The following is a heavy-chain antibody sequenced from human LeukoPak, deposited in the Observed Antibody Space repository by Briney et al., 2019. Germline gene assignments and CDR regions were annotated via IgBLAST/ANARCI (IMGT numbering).Heavy chain of an antibody. V-gene: IGHV1-46*01. Sequence: ASVKVSCKASGYTFTSYYMHWVRQAPGQGLEWMGIINPSGGSTSYAQKFQGRVTMTRDTSTSTVYMELSSLRSEDTAVYYCARDRYYDSSGYCTRYYFDYWGQGTLVTVSS. D-gene: IGHD3-22*01. J-gene: IGHJ4*02. CDR2: INPSGGST. CDR3: ARDRYYDSSGYCTRYYFDY. CDR1: GYTFTSYY.